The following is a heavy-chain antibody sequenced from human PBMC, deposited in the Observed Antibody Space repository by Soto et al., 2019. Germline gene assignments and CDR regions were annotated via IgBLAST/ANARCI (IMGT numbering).Heavy chain of an antibody. CDR3: NTDPTYSDILTGSPLFYY. D-gene: IGHD3-9*01. Sequence: EVQLVESGGALVKPGGSLRLSCAASGFTFSNAWMNWVRQAPGKGLEWVGRIKSKNDGGTTDYAAPVKGRFTISRDDSKNTLYLQMNSLKTEDTAVYYCNTDPTYSDILTGSPLFYYWGQGTLVTVSS. V-gene: IGHV3-15*07. CDR2: IKSKNDGGTT. J-gene: IGHJ4*02. CDR1: GFTFSNAW.